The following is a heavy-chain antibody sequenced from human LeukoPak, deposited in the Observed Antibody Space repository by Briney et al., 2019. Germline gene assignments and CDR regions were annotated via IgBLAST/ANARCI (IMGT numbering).Heavy chain of an antibody. J-gene: IGHJ6*02. CDR2: IYYSGST. CDR3: AWGSVPAAYYYGMDV. CDR1: GGSLSGYY. V-gene: IGHV4-59*01. Sequence: SETLSLTCGVYGGSLSGYYWSWIRQPPGKGLEWIGYIYYSGSTNYNPSLKSRVTISVDTSKNQFSLKLSSVTAADTAVYYCAWGSVPAAYYYGMDVWGQGTTVTVSS. D-gene: IGHD2-2*01.